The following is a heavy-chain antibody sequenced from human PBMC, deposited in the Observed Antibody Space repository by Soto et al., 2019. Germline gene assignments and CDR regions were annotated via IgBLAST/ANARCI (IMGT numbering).Heavy chain of an antibody. V-gene: IGHV3-33*01. CDR1: GFTFSSYG. CDR3: ARDAGSSGWYYFDY. CDR2: IWYDGSNK. J-gene: IGHJ4*02. D-gene: IGHD6-19*01. Sequence: QVQLVESGGGVVQPGRSLRLSCAASGFTFSSYGMHWVRQAPGKGLEWVAVIWYDGSNKYYADSVKGRFTISRDNYKNTLYLQMNSLRAEDTAVYYCARDAGSSGWYYFDYWGQGTLVTVSS.